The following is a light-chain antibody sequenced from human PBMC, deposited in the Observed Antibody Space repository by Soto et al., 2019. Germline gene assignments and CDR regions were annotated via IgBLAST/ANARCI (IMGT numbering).Light chain of an antibody. CDR3: ISYTSTSPYV. CDR2: EVS. V-gene: IGLV2-14*01. Sequence: QSALTQPASVSGSPGQSITISCTGTSSDVGAYNYVSWYQQHPGKAPKLMIYEVSNRPSGVSNRFSGSKSGNTASLTISGLQAEDEADYFCISYTSTSPYVSGTGTKLTVL. J-gene: IGLJ1*01. CDR1: SSDVGAYNY.